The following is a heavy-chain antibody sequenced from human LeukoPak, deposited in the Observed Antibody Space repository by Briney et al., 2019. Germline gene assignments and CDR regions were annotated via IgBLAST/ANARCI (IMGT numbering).Heavy chain of an antibody. CDR3: ATGKHYYDSSGYYFYYFDY. Sequence: GGSLRLSCAASGFTFSIYEMNWVRQAPGKGLEWDSSISTSSTYIFYADSVKGRFTISRDNAKNSLYLQMNSLRADDTAVYYCATGKHYYDSSGYYFYYFDYWGQGTLVTVSS. D-gene: IGHD3-22*01. V-gene: IGHV3-21*01. CDR2: ISTSSTYI. J-gene: IGHJ4*02. CDR1: GFTFSIYE.